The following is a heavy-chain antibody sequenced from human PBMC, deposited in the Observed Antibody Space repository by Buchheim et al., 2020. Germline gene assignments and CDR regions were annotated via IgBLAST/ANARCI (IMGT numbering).Heavy chain of an antibody. CDR3: ARERQIDYYYYGMDV. V-gene: IGHV4-59*01. CDR2: IYYSGST. Sequence: QVQLQESGPGLVKPSETLSLTCTVSGGSISSYYWSWIRQPPGKGLEWIGYIYYSGSTNYNPSLKSRVTISVDTSKNQFSLKLSSVTAADTAVYYCARERQIDYYYYGMDVWGQGTT. J-gene: IGHJ6*02. CDR1: GGSISSYY.